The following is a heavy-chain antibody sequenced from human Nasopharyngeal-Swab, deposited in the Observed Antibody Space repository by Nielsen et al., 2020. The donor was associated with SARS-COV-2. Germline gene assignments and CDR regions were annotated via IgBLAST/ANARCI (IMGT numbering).Heavy chain of an antibody. CDR3: ARDGYDSSGYYLSAFDI. Sequence: APGKGLEWIGYFYYSGSTNYNPSLKSRVTISVDTSKNQFSLKLSSVTAADTAVYYCARDGYDSSGYYLSAFDIWGQGTMVTVSS. V-gene: IGHV4-59*01. CDR2: FYYSGST. J-gene: IGHJ3*02. D-gene: IGHD3-22*01.